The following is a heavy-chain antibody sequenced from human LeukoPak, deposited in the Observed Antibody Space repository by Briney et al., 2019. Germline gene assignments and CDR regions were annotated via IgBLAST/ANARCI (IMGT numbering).Heavy chain of an antibody. V-gene: IGHV4-59*08. J-gene: IGHJ5*02. CDR1: GASIRSYY. D-gene: IGHD1-26*01. CDR3: ARVRVVGATFWFDP. Sequence: SETLSLTCTVSGASIRSYYWSWIRQPPGKGLEWIGYISYSGSTIYNPSLKSRVTISVDTSKNQFSLKLSSVTAADTAEYYCARVRVVGATFWFDPWGQGTLVTVSS. CDR2: ISYSGST.